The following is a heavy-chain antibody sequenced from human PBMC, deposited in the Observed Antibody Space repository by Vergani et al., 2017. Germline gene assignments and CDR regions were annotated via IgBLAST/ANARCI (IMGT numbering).Heavy chain of an antibody. V-gene: IGHV1-69*06. CDR3: AGGQECSGGMWYRKAVTA. D-gene: IGHD2-15*01. Sequence: QVQLVQSGAEVKKPGSSVRVSCKASGGTFSSYGISWVRQAPGQGLEWMGGSIPIFGTANYAQKFQGRVTITADKSTSTAYMELSSLICEDTAVYYCAGGQECSGGMWYRKAVTAWDQGTLVTVSS. CDR2: SIPIFGTA. CDR1: GGTFSSYG. J-gene: IGHJ5*02.